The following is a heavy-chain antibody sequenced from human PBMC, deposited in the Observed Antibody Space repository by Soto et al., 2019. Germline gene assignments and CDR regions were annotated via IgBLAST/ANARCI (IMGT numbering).Heavy chain of an antibody. Sequence: GSLRLCRAASGFSFSSYVIHWFRHSPGKGLEWVAVIWYDGSNKYYADSVKVRFTISRDNSKNTLYLQMNSLRAEDTAVYYCARGLAAAGTGAFDIWGQGTMVTVSS. CDR1: GFSFSSYV. CDR3: ARGLAAAGTGAFDI. D-gene: IGHD6-13*01. CDR2: IWYDGSNK. J-gene: IGHJ3*02. V-gene: IGHV3-33*01.